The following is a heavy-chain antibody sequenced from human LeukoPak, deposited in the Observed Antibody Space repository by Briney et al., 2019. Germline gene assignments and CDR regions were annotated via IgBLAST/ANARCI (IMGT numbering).Heavy chain of an antibody. CDR1: GFTFSSYA. Sequence: GGSLRLSCAASGFTFSSYAMHWVRQAPGKGLEWMAVISYDGSNKYYADSVKGRFTISRDNSKNTLYLQMNSLRAEDTAVYYCARDLSVVVPAAMLYYGMDVWGQGTTVTVSS. CDR2: ISYDGSNK. CDR3: ARDLSVVVPAAMLYYGMDV. D-gene: IGHD2-2*01. V-gene: IGHV3-30-3*01. J-gene: IGHJ6*02.